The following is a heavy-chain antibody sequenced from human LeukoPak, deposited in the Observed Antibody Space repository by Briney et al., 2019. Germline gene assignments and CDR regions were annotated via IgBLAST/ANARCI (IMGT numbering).Heavy chain of an antibody. V-gene: IGHV4-59*01. Sequence: PSETLSLTCTVSGGSISSYYWSWIRQPPGKGLEWVACIYYSGSTNYNPSLKSRVTISVDTSRHQFSLKLSSVTAADTAVYYCARSWGVSTTVVTPGFAFDIWGQGPMVTVSS. D-gene: IGHD4-23*01. J-gene: IGHJ3*02. CDR1: GGSISSYY. CDR2: IYYSGST. CDR3: ARSWGVSTTVVTPGFAFDI.